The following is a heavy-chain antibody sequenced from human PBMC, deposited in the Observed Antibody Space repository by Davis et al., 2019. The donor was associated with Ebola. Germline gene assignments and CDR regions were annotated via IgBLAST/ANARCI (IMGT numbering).Heavy chain of an antibody. CDR3: ARGGETTVGRMDV. CDR2: IIPIFGTA. D-gene: IGHD4-23*01. J-gene: IGHJ6*02. CDR1: GGTFSSYA. V-gene: IGHV1-69*13. Sequence: SVKVSCKASGGTFSSYAISWVRQAPGQGLEWMGGIIPIFGTANYAQKLQGRVTITADESTSTAYMELSSLRSEDTAVYYCARGGETTVGRMDVWGQGTTVTVSS.